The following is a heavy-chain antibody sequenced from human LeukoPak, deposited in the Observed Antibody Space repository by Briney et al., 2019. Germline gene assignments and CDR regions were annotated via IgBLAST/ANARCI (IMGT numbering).Heavy chain of an antibody. CDR1: GYTFTGYF. D-gene: IGHD3-22*01. Sequence: ASVKVSCKASGYTFTGYFIHWVRQAPGQGLEWMGWINPNSGGTNYAQRFQGRVTMTRDTSISTAYMELSRLRSDDTAVYYCARDEHYDSNGYPFDYWGQGTLVTVSS. CDR2: INPNSGGT. J-gene: IGHJ4*02. CDR3: ARDEHYDSNGYPFDY. V-gene: IGHV1-2*02.